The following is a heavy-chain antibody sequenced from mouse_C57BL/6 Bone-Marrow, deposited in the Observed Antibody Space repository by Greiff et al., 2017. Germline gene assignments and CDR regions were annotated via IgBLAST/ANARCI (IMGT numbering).Heavy chain of an antibody. CDR2: IWRGGST. Sequence: VKLVESGPGLVQPSQSLSITCTVSGFSLTSYGVHWVRQSPGKGLEWLGVIWRGGSTDYNAAFMSRLSITKDNSKSQVFFKMNSLQADDTAIYYCAIQYCGSSYDYAMDYWGQGTSVTVSS. D-gene: IGHD1-1*01. J-gene: IGHJ4*01. CDR1: GFSLTSYG. V-gene: IGHV2-5*01. CDR3: AIQYCGSSYDYAMDY.